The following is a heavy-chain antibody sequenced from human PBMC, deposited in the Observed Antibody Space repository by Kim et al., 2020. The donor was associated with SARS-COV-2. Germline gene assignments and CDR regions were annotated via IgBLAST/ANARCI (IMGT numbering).Heavy chain of an antibody. J-gene: IGHJ6*03. D-gene: IGHD1-7*01. V-gene: IGHV1-8*01. CDR2: INPNSGNT. CDR1: GYTFTSYD. Sequence: ASVKVSCKASGYTFTSYDINWVRQATGQGLEWMGWINPNSGNTGYAQKFQGRVTMTRNTSISTAYMELSSLRSEETAVYYCARTLDWNYYPFVYYYYYMDVWATETTVTVSS. CDR3: ARTLDWNYYPFVYYYYYMDV.